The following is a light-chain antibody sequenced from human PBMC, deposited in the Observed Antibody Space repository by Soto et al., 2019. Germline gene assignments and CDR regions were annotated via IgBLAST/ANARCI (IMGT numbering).Light chain of an antibody. V-gene: IGLV2-18*02. CDR3: SSYTTSSTYV. J-gene: IGLJ1*01. Sequence: QSALTQPPSVSGSPGQQVTISCTGTSSDVGSYNRVSWYQQPPGTAPKLMIFEVSNRPSGVPDRFSGSKSGNTASLTISGLQAEDEADYYCSSYTTSSTYVFGTGTKLTVL. CDR1: SSDVGSYNR. CDR2: EVS.